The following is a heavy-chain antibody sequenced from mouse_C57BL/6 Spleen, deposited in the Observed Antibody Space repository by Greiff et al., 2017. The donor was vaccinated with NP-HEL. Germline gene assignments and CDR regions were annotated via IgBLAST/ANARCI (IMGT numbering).Heavy chain of an antibody. J-gene: IGHJ4*01. D-gene: IGHD4-1*01. CDR1: GFTFSDYG. V-gene: IGHV5-15*01. Sequence: EVKLVESGGGLVQPGGSLKLSCAASGFTFSDYGMAWVRQAPRKGPEWVAFISNLAYSIYYADTVTGRFTISRENAKNTLYLEMSSLRSEDTAMYYCARLITGTKATDYWGQGTSVTVSS. CDR3: ARLITGTKATDY. CDR2: ISNLAYSI.